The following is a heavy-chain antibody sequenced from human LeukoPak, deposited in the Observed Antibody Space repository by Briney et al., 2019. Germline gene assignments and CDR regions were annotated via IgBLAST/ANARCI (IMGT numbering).Heavy chain of an antibody. D-gene: IGHD3-22*01. CDR1: GFTFTIYA. CDR2: ITSSGEGT. J-gene: IGHJ4*02. Sequence: PGGSLRLSCAASGFTFTIYAMSWVRQAPGRGLEWVSSITSSGEGTWYSDSVKGRFTISRDNTKTTLYLQMNSLRAEDTAIYYCAKDRPNYYGSNGHYYRRNGDYWGQGTQVTVSS. V-gene: IGHV3-23*01. CDR3: AKDRPNYYGSNGHYYRRNGDY.